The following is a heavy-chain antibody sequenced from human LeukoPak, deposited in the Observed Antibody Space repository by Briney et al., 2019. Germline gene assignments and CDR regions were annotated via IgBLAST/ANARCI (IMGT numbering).Heavy chain of an antibody. CDR1: GYTFTSYG. V-gene: IGHV1-8*03. D-gene: IGHD3-9*01. J-gene: IGHJ4*02. CDR3: ARAIHNYDILTGYYSEEDYFDY. CDR2: MNPNSGNT. Sequence: GASVKVSCKASGYTFTSYGISWVRQAPGQGLEWMGWMNPNSGNTGYAQKFQGRVAITRNTSISTAYMELSSLRAEDTAVYYCARAIHNYDILTGYYSEEDYFDYWGQGTLVTVSS.